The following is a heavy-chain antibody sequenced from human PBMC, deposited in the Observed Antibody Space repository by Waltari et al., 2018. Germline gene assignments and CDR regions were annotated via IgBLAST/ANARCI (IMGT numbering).Heavy chain of an antibody. CDR2: ISSSSSTI. J-gene: IGHJ2*01. Sequence: EVQLVESGGGLAQPGGSLRLSCAASGFTFSSYSINWVRQAPGKGLEWVSYISSSSSTIYDADSVKGRFTISRDNAKNSLYLQMNSLRADDTAVYYCARDQYWYFDLWGRGTLVTVSS. CDR3: ARDQYWYFDL. CDR1: GFTFSSYS. V-gene: IGHV3-48*04.